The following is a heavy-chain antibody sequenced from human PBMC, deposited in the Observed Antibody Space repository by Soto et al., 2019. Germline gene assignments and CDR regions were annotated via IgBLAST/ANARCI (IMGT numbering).Heavy chain of an antibody. V-gene: IGHV3-30*03. J-gene: IGHJ4*02. CDR1: GFPFTSYG. CDR2: ISYDGSNN. Sequence: QVQLVESGGGVVQPGRSLRLSCAASGFPFTSYGMHWVREGPGKGLEWLAVISYDGSNNFYADSVKGRFTISRDNSKNTLYLQMNSRRPEDTALYYCVGGQFYFDYRGQGTLVIVSS. CDR3: VGGQFYFDY. D-gene: IGHD3-10*01.